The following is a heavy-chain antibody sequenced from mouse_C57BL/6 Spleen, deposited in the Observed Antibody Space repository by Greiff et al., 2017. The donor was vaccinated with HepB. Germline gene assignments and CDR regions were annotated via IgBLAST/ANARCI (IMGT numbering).Heavy chain of an antibody. CDR3: ANYYGSSYPSWFAY. J-gene: IGHJ3*01. CDR1: GYAFSSSW. D-gene: IGHD1-1*01. CDR2: IYPGDGDT. V-gene: IGHV1-82*01. Sequence: VQVVESGPELVKPGASVKISCKASGYAFSSSWMNWVKQRPGKGLEWIGRIYPGDGDTNYNGKFKGKATLTADKSSSTAYMQLSSLTSEDSAVYFCANYYGSSYPSWFAYWGQGTLVTVSA.